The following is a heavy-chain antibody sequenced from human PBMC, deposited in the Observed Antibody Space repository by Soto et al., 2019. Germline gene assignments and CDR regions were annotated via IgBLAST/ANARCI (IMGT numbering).Heavy chain of an antibody. CDR1: GGSFSGYY. J-gene: IGHJ4*02. Sequence: QVQLQQWGAGLLKPSETLSLTCAVYGGSFSGYYWSWIRQPPGKGLEWIGEINHSGSTNYNPSLTSRVTISVATAKNQFSSKLGSVTAADTAVYYCARGTYYYDSSGYYSPLSDYFDYWGQGTLVTVSS. CDR3: ARGTYYYDSSGYYSPLSDYFDY. D-gene: IGHD3-22*01. CDR2: INHSGST. V-gene: IGHV4-34*01.